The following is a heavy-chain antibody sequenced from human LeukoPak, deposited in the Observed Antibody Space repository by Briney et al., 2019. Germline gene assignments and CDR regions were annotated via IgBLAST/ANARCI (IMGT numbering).Heavy chain of an antibody. CDR2: IHYTGST. V-gene: IGHV4-34*01. D-gene: IGHD3-3*01. CDR1: GGSFSGYY. CDR3: ARHPIERSLGGVPDWFDP. J-gene: IGHJ5*02. Sequence: SETLSLTCAVYGGSFSGYYWSWIRQPPGKGLEWIASIHYTGSTYYDPSLKSRVTLSVDTSKNQFSLNLYSVTAADTAIYYCARHPIERSLGGVPDWFDPWGQGTLVTVSS.